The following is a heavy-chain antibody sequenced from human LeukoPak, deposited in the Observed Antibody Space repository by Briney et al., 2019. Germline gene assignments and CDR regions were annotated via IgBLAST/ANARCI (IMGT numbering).Heavy chain of an antibody. CDR2: INHSGST. CDR3: ATSRPPGTTVTRGVFDY. J-gene: IGHJ4*02. V-gene: IGHV4-34*01. CDR1: GGSFSGYY. D-gene: IGHD4-17*01. Sequence: PSETLSLTCAVYGGSFSGYYWSWIRQPPGKGLEWIGEINHSGSTNYNPSLKSRVTISVDTSKNQFSLRLSSVTAADTAVYYCATSRPPGTTVTRGVFDYWGQGTLVTVSS.